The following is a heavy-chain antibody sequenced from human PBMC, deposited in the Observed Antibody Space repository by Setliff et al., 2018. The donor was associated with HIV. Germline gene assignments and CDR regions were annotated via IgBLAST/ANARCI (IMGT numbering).Heavy chain of an antibody. CDR2: ISIVGDT. D-gene: IGHD3-9*01. CDR1: GFTFSSYD. V-gene: IGHV3-13*03. Sequence: PGGSLRLSCAACGFTFSSYDMHWVRLATGKGLQWVSAISIVGDTYYPGSVKGQFSISRENAKNSLYVQMNSLRAGDTAVYYCVRDPTLDILTGPYFDYWGQGTLVTVSS. J-gene: IGHJ4*02. CDR3: VRDPTLDILTGPYFDY.